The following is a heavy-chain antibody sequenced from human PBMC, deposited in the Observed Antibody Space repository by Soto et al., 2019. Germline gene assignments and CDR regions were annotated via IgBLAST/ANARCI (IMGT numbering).Heavy chain of an antibody. D-gene: IGHD6-13*01. Sequence: SETLSLTCTVSGGSISSYYWSWIRQPPGKGLEWIGYIYYSGSTNYNPSLKSRVNISVDTSKNQFSLKLSSVTAADTAVYYCARTRAAAGSLYYYYYYGMDVWGQGTTVTVSS. V-gene: IGHV4-59*01. J-gene: IGHJ6*02. CDR3: ARTRAAAGSLYYYYYYGMDV. CDR2: IYYSGST. CDR1: GGSISSYY.